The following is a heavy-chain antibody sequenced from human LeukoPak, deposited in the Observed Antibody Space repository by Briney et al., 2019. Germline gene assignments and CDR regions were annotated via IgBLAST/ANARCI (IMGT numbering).Heavy chain of an antibody. J-gene: IGHJ4*02. CDR2: ISGSGGST. D-gene: IGHD6-25*01. V-gene: IGHV3-23*01. CDR1: GFPLSSYA. Sequence: GGSLRLSCAVSGFPLSSYAMSWVRQAPGKGLEWVSAISGSGGSTYYADSVKGRFTISRDNSKNTLYLQMNSLRAEDTAVYYCAKDADDSRLGTNYWGQGTLVTVSS. CDR3: AKDADDSRLGTNY.